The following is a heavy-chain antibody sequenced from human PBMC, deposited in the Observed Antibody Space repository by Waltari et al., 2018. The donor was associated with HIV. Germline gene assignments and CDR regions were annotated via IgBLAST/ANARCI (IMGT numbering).Heavy chain of an antibody. V-gene: IGHV4-34*01. J-gene: IGHJ5*02. CDR3: ARGEEGYSGYDLSWFDT. CDR2: INHSGRT. Sequence: QVQLQQWGAGLLKPSETLSHTCAVDGGSVRGYSCSWIGERPGRGLEWIGEINHSGRTNYNPSLKSRVTISADTSKNQFSLKVNSVTAADTAVYYCARGEEGYSGYDLSWFDTWGQGTLVTVSS. D-gene: IGHD5-12*01. CDR1: GGSVRGYS.